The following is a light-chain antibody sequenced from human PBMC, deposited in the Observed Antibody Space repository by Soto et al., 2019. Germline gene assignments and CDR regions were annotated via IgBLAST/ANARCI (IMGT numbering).Light chain of an antibody. J-gene: IGKJ4*01. CDR1: QDISNY. CDR3: QQNYSTPLA. V-gene: IGKV1-39*01. Sequence: DIQMTQSPSSLSASVGERVTITCQASQDISNYLNWYQQKPGKAPNLLIYAASTLESGVPSRFSGSGSGTDFTLTISSLQLEDFATYYCQQNYSTPLAFGGGTKVDIK. CDR2: AAS.